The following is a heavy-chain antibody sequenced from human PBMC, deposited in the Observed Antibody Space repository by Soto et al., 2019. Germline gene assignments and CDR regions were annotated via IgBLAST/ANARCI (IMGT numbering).Heavy chain of an antibody. CDR2: FDPEDGET. CDR1: GYTLTELS. D-gene: IGHD6-19*01. Sequence: ASVKVSCKVSGYTLTELSMHWVRQAPGKGLEWMGDFDPEDGETIYAQKFQGRVTMTEDTSTDTAYMELSSLRSEDTAVYYCATTGYSSGWYSYYFDYWGQGTLVTVSS. J-gene: IGHJ4*02. V-gene: IGHV1-24*01. CDR3: ATTGYSSGWYSYYFDY.